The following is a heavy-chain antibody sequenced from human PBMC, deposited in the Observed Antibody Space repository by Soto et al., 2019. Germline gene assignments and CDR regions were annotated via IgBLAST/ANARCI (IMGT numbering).Heavy chain of an antibody. V-gene: IGHV3-30*09. CDR3: ARWGTTGGFDL. CDR1: GFRFKSFV. Sequence: QVQLVESGGGVVQPGTSLRLSCAASGFRFKSFVMHWVRQAPGKGLEWVAFTSYDGNNKDYGDSVKGRFAVSRDNSQNTLHLQMDFLRPEDTVLYYCARWGTTGGFDLWGQGTLVSVSP. J-gene: IGHJ4*02. D-gene: IGHD3-16*01. CDR2: TSYDGNNK.